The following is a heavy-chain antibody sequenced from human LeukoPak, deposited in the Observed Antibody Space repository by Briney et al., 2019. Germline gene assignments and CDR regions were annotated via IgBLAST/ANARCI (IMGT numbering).Heavy chain of an antibody. CDR1: GFKFDDYW. Sequence: PGGSLRLSCAASGFKFDDYWMNWVRQAPGKGLEWVANIKEDGSEKYYVDSVEGRFTISRDNARNFLYLQMNSLRAEGTAVYYCARAGTSIRGIKVYWGQGTLVTVSS. CDR2: IKEDGSEK. CDR3: ARAGTSIRGIKVY. D-gene: IGHD3-10*01. V-gene: IGHV3-7*03. J-gene: IGHJ4*02.